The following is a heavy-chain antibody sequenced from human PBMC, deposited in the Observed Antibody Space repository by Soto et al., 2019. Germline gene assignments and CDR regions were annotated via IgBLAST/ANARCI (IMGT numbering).Heavy chain of an antibody. V-gene: IGHV3-33*01. CDR1: GFTFSSYG. D-gene: IGHD6-19*01. CDR3: ARDSHVGSGWQLTADY. Sequence: VQLLESGGALVHPGGSLRLSCAASGFTFSSYGMHWVRQAPGKGLEWVAVIWYDGSNKYYAESVKGRFTISRDNSKNTLYLQMNSLRAEDTAVYYCARDSHVGSGWQLTADYWGQGTLVTVSS. J-gene: IGHJ4*02. CDR2: IWYDGSNK.